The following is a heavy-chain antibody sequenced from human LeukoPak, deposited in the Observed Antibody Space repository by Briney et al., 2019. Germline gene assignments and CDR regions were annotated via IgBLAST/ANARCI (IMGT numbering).Heavy chain of an antibody. CDR3: ARDSIVYYNDSSGYYYNYFDY. CDR1: GYTFTGYY. CDR2: INPNSGDT. V-gene: IGHV1-2*02. D-gene: IGHD3-22*01. J-gene: IGHJ4*02. Sequence: ASVKVSCKASGYTFTGYYMHWVPQAPGQGLEWMGWINPNSGDTNYAQKFQGRVTMTRDTSISTAYMELSRLRSDDTAEYYCARDSIVYYNDSSGYYYNYFDYWGQGSLVTVSS.